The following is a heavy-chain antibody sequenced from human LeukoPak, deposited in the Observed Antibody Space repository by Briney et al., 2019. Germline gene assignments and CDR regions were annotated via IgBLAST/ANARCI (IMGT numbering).Heavy chain of an antibody. CDR1: GFTFSDYS. J-gene: IGHJ4*02. D-gene: IGHD5-24*01. CDR2: IGIDSGNT. Sequence: GGSLRLSCAASGFTFSDYSMNWVRQAPGKGLEWISYIGIDSGNTNYADSVKGRFTISGDKAKNSLYLQMNSLRVEDTAVYYWARDYKYAFDNWGQGTLVTVSS. V-gene: IGHV3-48*01. CDR3: ARDYKYAFDN.